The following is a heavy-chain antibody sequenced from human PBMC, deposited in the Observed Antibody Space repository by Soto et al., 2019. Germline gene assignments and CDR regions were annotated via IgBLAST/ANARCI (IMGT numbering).Heavy chain of an antibody. D-gene: IGHD3-3*01. CDR2: IYYSGST. V-gene: IGHV4-31*03. J-gene: IGHJ4*02. CDR3: ARVQNTIFGVVITYYFDY. CDR1: GGSISSGGYY. Sequence: PSEILSLTCTVSGGSISSGGYYWSWIRQHPGKGLEWIGYIYYSGSTYYNPSLKSRVTISVDTSKNQFSLKLSSVTAADTAVYYCARVQNTIFGVVITYYFDYWGQGTLVTVSS.